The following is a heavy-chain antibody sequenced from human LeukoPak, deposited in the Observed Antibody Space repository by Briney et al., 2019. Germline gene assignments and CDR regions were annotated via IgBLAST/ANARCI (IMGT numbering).Heavy chain of an antibody. D-gene: IGHD3-9*01. CDR3: ARAGYYDILTGNPIDY. CDR2: ISAYNGNT. CDR1: GYTFTSYG. Sequence: GASVKVSRKASGYTFTSYGISWVRQAPGQGLEWMGWISAYNGNTNYAQKLQGRVTMTTDTSTSTAYMELRSLRSDDTAVYYCARAGYYDILTGNPIDYWGQGTLVTVSS. J-gene: IGHJ4*02. V-gene: IGHV1-18*01.